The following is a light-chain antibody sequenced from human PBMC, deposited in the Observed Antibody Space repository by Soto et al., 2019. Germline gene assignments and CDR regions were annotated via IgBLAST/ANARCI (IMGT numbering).Light chain of an antibody. CDR3: CSYAGSFYV. Sequence: QSVLTQSRSVFGSPGQSVTISCTGTSSDVGGYNYVSWYQQHPGKAPKLMIYDVSKRPSGVPDRFSGSRSGNTASLTISGLQAEDEADYYCCSYAGSFYVFGTGTKVTVL. J-gene: IGLJ1*01. V-gene: IGLV2-11*01. CDR1: SSDVGGYNY. CDR2: DVS.